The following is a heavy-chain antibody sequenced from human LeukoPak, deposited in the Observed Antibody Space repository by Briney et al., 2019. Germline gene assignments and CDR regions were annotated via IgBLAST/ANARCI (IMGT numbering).Heavy chain of an antibody. J-gene: IGHJ6*02. CDR2: INLDGSST. Sequence: GGSLRLSCAASGFTFSDHYMVWVRQTPGKGLVWVSHINLDGSSTNYAGSVKGRFTISRDNAKNTLYLQMNSLRGEDTAVYYCARVGSGTYDYYYYPMDVWGQGTTVTVSS. D-gene: IGHD3-10*01. V-gene: IGHV3-74*01. CDR1: GFTFSDHY. CDR3: ARVGSGTYDYYYYPMDV.